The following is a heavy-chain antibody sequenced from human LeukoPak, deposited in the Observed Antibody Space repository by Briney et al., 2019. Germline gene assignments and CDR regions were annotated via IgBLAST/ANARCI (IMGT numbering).Heavy chain of an antibody. CDR1: GFTFSNAW. CDR3: TTYGWFDP. V-gene: IGHV3-15*01. Sequence: GGSLRLSCAASGFTFSNAWMSWVRQAPGKGLEWVGRIKSKTGGGTTDYAAPVKGRFTISRDDSKNTLYLQMNSLKTEDTAVYYCTTYGWFDPWGQGTLVTVSS. D-gene: IGHD3-10*01. J-gene: IGHJ5*02. CDR2: IKSKTGGGTT.